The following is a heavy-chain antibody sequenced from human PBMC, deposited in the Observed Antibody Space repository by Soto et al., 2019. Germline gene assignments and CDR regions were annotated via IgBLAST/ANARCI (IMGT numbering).Heavy chain of an antibody. CDR2: INAGNGNT. Sequence: GASVKVSCKASGYTFTSYAMHWVRQAPGQRLEWMGWINAGNGNTKYSQKFQGRVTITRDTSASTAYMELSSLRSEDTAVYYCARDSGSGGTYYYYYMDVWGKGTTVTVSS. J-gene: IGHJ6*03. D-gene: IGHD2-15*01. V-gene: IGHV1-3*01. CDR1: GYTFTSYA. CDR3: ARDSGSGGTYYYYYMDV.